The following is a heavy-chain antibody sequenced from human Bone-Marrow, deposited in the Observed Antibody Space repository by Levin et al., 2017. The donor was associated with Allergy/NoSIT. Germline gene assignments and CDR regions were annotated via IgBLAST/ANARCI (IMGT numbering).Heavy chain of an antibody. V-gene: IGHV3-49*03. Sequence: QTGGSLRLSCTASGFTFGDYAMSWFRQAPGKGLEWVGFIRSKAYGGTTEYAASVKGRFTISRDDSKSIAYLQMNSLKTEDTAVYYCTRLVLQLPLDPKFDYWGQGTLVTVSS. D-gene: IGHD5-18*01. J-gene: IGHJ4*02. CDR1: GFTFGDYA. CDR3: TRLVLQLPLDPKFDY. CDR2: IRSKAYGGTT.